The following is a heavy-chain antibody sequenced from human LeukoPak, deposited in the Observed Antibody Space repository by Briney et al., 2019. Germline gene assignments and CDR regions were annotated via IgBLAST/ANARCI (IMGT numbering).Heavy chain of an antibody. D-gene: IGHD3-10*01. Sequence: SETLSLTCTVSGGSISSYYWSWIRQPPGKGLEWIGYIYYTGSTNYNPSLKSRVTISVDKAKNQFSLKLSSVTAADTAVFYCARGSGGANYFDCWGQGALVTVSS. CDR2: IYYTGST. CDR3: ARGSGGANYFDC. J-gene: IGHJ4*02. CDR1: GGSISSYY. V-gene: IGHV4-59*01.